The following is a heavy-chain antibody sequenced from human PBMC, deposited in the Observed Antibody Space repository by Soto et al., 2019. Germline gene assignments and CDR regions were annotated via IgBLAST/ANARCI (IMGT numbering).Heavy chain of an antibody. CDR1: GFTFSSYG. V-gene: IGHV3-30*03. CDR2: IRYDGNNK. Sequence: GGSLRLSCAASGFTFSSYGMHWVRQAPGKGLEWVAVIRYDGNNKYYGDSVKGRFIISRDNSKNTLYLQMSSLRPEDTAVYYCARDQGYYDLSGYYPFDYWARESRSPSPQ. J-gene: IGHJ4*02. D-gene: IGHD3-22*01. CDR3: ARDQGYYDLSGYYPFDY.